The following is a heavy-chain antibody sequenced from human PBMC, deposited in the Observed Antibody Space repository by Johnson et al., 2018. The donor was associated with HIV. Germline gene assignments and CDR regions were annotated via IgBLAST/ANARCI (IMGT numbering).Heavy chain of an antibody. CDR3: TRVVVITQEK. CDR2: IKSKTDGGTT. D-gene: IGHD3-22*01. Sequence: VQLVESGGGLVKPGGSLRLSCAASGFTFSYAWMNWVRQAPGKGLEWVGRIKSKTDGGTTDYAAHVKGRFSISRDDSKNTLYLQMNNLKTEDTALYYCTRVVVITQEKWGQGTMVTVSS. J-gene: IGHJ3*01. V-gene: IGHV3-15*01. CDR1: GFTFSYAW.